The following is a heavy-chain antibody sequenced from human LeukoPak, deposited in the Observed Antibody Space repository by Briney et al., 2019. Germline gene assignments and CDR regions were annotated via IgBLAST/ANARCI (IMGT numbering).Heavy chain of an antibody. D-gene: IGHD3-3*01. CDR3: ARGRIYDFWSGYYRAPQYYMDV. Sequence: SETLSLTCTVSGGSISSYYWSWIRQPPGKGLEWIGEINHSGSTNYNPSLKSRVTISVDTSKNQFSLKLSSVTAADTAVYYCARGRIYDFWSGYYRAPQYYMDVWGKGTTVTVSS. CDR2: INHSGST. J-gene: IGHJ6*03. CDR1: GGSISSYY. V-gene: IGHV4-34*01.